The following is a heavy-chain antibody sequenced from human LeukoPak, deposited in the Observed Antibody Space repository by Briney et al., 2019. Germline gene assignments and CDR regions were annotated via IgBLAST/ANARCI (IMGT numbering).Heavy chain of an antibody. Sequence: PGRSLRLSCAASGFTFSNYGMHWVRQAPGKGLEWVAVSWYDGSTKYYADSVKGRFSISRDNSKNTVSLQMSSLRPEDTAVYYCARDIGGSYSQGLDHWGQGTLVTASS. J-gene: IGHJ4*02. CDR1: GFTFSNYG. CDR2: SWYDGSTK. CDR3: ARDIGGSYSQGLDH. D-gene: IGHD1-26*01. V-gene: IGHV3-33*01.